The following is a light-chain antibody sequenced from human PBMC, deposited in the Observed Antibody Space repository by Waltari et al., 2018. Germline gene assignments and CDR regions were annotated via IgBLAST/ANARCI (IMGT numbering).Light chain of an antibody. J-gene: IGLJ2*01. CDR3: QTGGHGTGV. Sequence: QLVLTQSPSASASLGASVKLTCTLSSGHSTNIIAWLQQQPEKGPRYLMNVNSDGSHNKGDGIPFRFSGSSAGAARYLTISSLQSEDEADYYGQTGGHGTGVFGGGTRLTVL. V-gene: IGLV4-69*01. CDR2: VNSDGSH. CDR1: SGHSTNI.